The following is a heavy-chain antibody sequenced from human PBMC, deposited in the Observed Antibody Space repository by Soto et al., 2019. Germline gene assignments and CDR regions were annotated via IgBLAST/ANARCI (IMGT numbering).Heavy chain of an antibody. V-gene: IGHV1-18*01. CDR1: GYTFTSYG. Sequence: QVQLVQSGAEVKKPGASVKVSCKGSGYTFTSYGFSWVRQAPGQGLEWMGWISPYNGNTNYAQNLQGRVTMTADTVTTTVYRELRILGADDTAVYYCARDRGSYWDYFDYWGQGTLGTVSS. D-gene: IGHD1-26*01. J-gene: IGHJ4*02. CDR3: ARDRGSYWDYFDY. CDR2: ISPYNGNT.